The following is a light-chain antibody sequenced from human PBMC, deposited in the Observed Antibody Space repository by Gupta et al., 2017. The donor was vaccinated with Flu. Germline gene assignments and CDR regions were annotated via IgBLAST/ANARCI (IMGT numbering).Light chain of an antibody. CDR3: LVWDSNSDHPVV. CDR2: DNN. J-gene: IGLJ2*01. CDR1: IVGSKS. Sequence: GNIVGSKSVHWYQQKPGQAPVVVVYDNNDRPSGISARFSGSNSANTATLTISSVEAWDEADYFCLVWDSNSDHPVVFGGGTKLTVL. V-gene: IGLV3-21*02.